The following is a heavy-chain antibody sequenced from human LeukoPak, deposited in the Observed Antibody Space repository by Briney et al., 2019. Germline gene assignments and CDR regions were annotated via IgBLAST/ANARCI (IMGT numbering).Heavy chain of an antibody. Sequence: GGSLRLSCAASGFTFSNAWMSWVRQAPGKGLEWVGRIKSKTDGGTTDYAAPVKGRFTISRDDSKKTLYLQMNSLKTEDTAVYYCTTGGSGWYGGWLAFDIWGQGTMVTVSS. CDR1: GFTFSNAW. CDR3: TTGGSGWYGGWLAFDI. D-gene: IGHD6-19*01. V-gene: IGHV3-15*01. CDR2: IKSKTDGGTT. J-gene: IGHJ3*02.